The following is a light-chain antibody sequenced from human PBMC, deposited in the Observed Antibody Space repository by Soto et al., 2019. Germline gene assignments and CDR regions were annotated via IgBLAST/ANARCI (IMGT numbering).Light chain of an antibody. Sequence: QSALTQPASVSGSPGQSNTISCTGTSSDVGAYNRVSWYQQHSGKAPKLMIYEVSNRPSGVSNRFSGSKSGNTASLTISGLQAEDEADYYCLSYTTSSSYVFGTGTKLTVL. J-gene: IGLJ1*01. V-gene: IGLV2-14*01. CDR2: EVS. CDR1: SSDVGAYNR. CDR3: LSYTTSSSYV.